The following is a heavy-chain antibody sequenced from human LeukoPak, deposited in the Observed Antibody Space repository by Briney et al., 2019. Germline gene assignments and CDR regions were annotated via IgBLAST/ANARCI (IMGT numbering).Heavy chain of an antibody. D-gene: IGHD2-21*02. Sequence: PSETLSLTCTVSGGSISSYYWSWIRQPPGKGLEWIGYIYYSGSTNYNPSLKSRVTISVDTSKNQFSLKLGSVTAADTAVYYCAGEHIVVVTAILKPGWFDPWGQGTLVTVSS. J-gene: IGHJ5*02. CDR2: IYYSGST. CDR1: GGSISSYY. CDR3: AGEHIVVVTAILKPGWFDP. V-gene: IGHV4-59*12.